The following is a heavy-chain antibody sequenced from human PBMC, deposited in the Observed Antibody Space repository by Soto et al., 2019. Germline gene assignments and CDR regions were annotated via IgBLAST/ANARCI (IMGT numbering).Heavy chain of an antibody. V-gene: IGHV3-30-3*01. CDR3: ARGGKDFWSGYYIYYYYGMDV. J-gene: IGHJ6*02. CDR1: GFTFSSYA. Sequence: QVQLVESGGGVVQPGRSLRLSCAASGFTFSSYAMHWVRQAPGKGLEWVAVISYDGSNKYYADSVKGRFTISRDNSKNPLYLQMNSLRAEDTAVYYCARGGKDFWSGYYIYYYYGMDVWGQGTTVTVAS. CDR2: ISYDGSNK. D-gene: IGHD3-3*01.